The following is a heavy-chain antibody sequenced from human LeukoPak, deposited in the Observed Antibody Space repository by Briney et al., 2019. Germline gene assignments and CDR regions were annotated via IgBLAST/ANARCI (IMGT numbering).Heavy chain of an antibody. CDR2: ISYDGSNK. J-gene: IGHJ4*02. V-gene: IGHV3-30-3*01. CDR3: AKDGVAGFDY. Sequence: GGSLRLSCAASGFTFSSYAMHWVRQAPGKGLEWVAVISYDGSNKYYADSVKGRFTISRDNSKNTLYLQMNSLRAEDTAVYYCAKDGVAGFDYWGQGTLVTVSS. CDR1: GFTFSSYA. D-gene: IGHD2-15*01.